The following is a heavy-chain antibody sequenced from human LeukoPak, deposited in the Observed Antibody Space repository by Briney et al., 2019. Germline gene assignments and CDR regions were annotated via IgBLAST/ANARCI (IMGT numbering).Heavy chain of an antibody. D-gene: IGHD5-18*01. CDR3: ARTGYSYGYTYYYYMDV. CDR1: GGSISSSSYY. J-gene: IGHJ6*03. Sequence: SETLSLTCTVSGGSISSSSYYWGWIRQPPGKGLEWIGSIYYSGSTYYNPSLKSRVTISVDTSKNQFSLRLSSVTAADTAVYCCARTGYSYGYTYYYYMDVWGKGTTVTVSS. V-gene: IGHV4-39*07. CDR2: IYYSGST.